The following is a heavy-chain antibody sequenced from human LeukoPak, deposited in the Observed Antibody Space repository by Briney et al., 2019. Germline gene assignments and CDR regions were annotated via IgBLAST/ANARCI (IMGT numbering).Heavy chain of an antibody. D-gene: IGHD5-18*01. J-gene: IGHJ4*02. Sequence: SETLSLTCTVPGGSITSNTFYWAWIRQPPGKPLDWLGTIYYTGGTYSNPSLKSRVTISVDTSKNQSFLTLRSVAAADTAFYYCARIGYSYGPQYYFDYWGQGTLVTVSS. V-gene: IGHV4-39*07. CDR1: GGSITSNTFY. CDR2: IYYTGGT. CDR3: ARIGYSYGPQYYFDY.